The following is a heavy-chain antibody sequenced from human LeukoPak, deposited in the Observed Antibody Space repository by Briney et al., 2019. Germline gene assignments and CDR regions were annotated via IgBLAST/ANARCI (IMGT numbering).Heavy chain of an antibody. CDR2: IYPGDSDT. CDR3: ARVSPFYDSSGYNDY. V-gene: IGHV5-51*01. CDR1: GYSFTSYW. Sequence: GESLKISCKGSGYSFTSYWIGWVRQVPGKGLEWMGIIYPGDSDTRYSPSFQGQVTISADKSISTAYLQWSSLKASDTAMYYYARVSPFYDSSGYNDYWGQGTLVTVSS. D-gene: IGHD3-22*01. J-gene: IGHJ4*02.